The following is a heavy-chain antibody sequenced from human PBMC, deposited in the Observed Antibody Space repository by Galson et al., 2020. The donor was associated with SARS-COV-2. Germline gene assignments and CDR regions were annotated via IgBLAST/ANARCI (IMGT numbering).Heavy chain of an antibody. D-gene: IGHD3-22*01. J-gene: IGHJ4*02. V-gene: IGHV3-30*02. Sequence: GESLKISCAASGFTFSSYGIHWVRQAPGKGLEWVAFVRYDGGKTYYADAVKGRFTISRDNSQSSLYLQMNSLRVEDTAIYYCARDGGYGVGCVDYWGQGTLVTVSS. CDR1: GFTFSSYG. CDR3: ARDGGYGVGCVDY. CDR2: VRYDGGKT.